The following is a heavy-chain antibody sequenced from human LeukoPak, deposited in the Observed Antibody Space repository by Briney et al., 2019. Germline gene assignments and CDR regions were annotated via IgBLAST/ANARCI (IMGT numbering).Heavy chain of an antibody. CDR3: AIPTYYYDSSGQGY. D-gene: IGHD3-22*01. Sequence: PGGSLRLSCAASGFTFSSYAMSWVRQAPGKGLEWVSAISGSGGSTYYADSVKGRFTISRDNAKNSLYLQMNSLRAEDTAVYYCAIPTYYYDSSGQGYWGQGTLVTVSS. J-gene: IGHJ4*02. CDR1: GFTFSSYA. V-gene: IGHV3-23*01. CDR2: ISGSGGST.